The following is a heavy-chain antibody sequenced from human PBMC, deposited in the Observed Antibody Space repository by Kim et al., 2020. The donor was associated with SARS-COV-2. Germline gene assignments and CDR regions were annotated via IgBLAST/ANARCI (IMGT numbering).Heavy chain of an antibody. CDR3: ARGFGELEFLFDY. Sequence: GGSLRLSCAASGFTVSSNYMSWVRQAPGKGLEWVSVIYSGGSTYYADSVKGRFTISRDNSKNTLYLQMNSLRAADTAVYYWARGFGELEFLFDYWGQRTLVTVSS. CDR2: IYSGGST. CDR1: GFTVSSNY. J-gene: IGHJ4*02. D-gene: IGHD3-10*01. V-gene: IGHV3-53*01.